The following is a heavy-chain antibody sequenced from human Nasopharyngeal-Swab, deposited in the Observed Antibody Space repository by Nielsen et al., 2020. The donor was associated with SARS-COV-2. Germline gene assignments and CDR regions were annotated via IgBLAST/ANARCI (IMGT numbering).Heavy chain of an antibody. D-gene: IGHD4-17*01. CDR3: ASQSGDYVRPY. V-gene: IGHV3-21*01. CDR1: GFTFSTSS. J-gene: IGHJ4*02. Sequence: GESLKISCAASGFTFSTSSMNWVRQAPGKGLEWVSSISTRSSYIYYADSVKGRFTISRDNAKNSLYLQINSLRAEDTAVYYCASQSGDYVRPYWGQGTLVTVSS. CDR2: ISTRSSYI.